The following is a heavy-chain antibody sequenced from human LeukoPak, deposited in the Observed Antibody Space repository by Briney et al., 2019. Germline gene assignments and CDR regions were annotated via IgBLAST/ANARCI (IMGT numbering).Heavy chain of an antibody. Sequence: SETLSLTCTVSAGSISNYYWNWIRQPPGKGLEWIGYIYYSGNTFYKPSLKSRVTMSIDTSKKQFSLKLTSVTAADSAVYYCAGDTYGFDYWGQGTLVTVSS. CDR3: AGDTYGFDY. CDR2: IYYSGNT. CDR1: AGSISNYY. V-gene: IGHV4-59*01. J-gene: IGHJ4*02. D-gene: IGHD3-10*01.